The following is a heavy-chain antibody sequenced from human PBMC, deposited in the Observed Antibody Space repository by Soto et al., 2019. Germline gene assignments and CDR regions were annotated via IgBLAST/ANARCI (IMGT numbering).Heavy chain of an antibody. CDR2: IYHSGST. J-gene: IGHJ6*02. V-gene: IGHV4-38-2*01. CDR3: ARGGGTYYYDSSGYPPYYYYGMDV. Sequence: PSETLSLTCAVSGYSISSGYYWGWIRQPPGKGQEWIGSIYHSGSTYYNPSLKSRVTISVDTSKNQFSLKLSSVTAADTAVYYCARGGGTYYYDSSGYPPYYYYGMDVWGQGTTVTVSS. CDR1: GYSISSGYY. D-gene: IGHD3-22*01.